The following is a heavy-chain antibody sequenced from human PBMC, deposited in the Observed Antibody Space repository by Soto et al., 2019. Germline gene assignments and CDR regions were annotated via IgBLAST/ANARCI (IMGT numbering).Heavy chain of an antibody. J-gene: IGHJ6*02. CDR3: ARGMGTEYRSSPPLDV. Sequence: GGSLRLSCAASGFTFSSYAMHWVRQAPGKGLEWVAVISYDGSNKYYADSVKGRFTISRDNSKNTLYLQMNSLRAEDTAVYYCARGMGTEYRSSPPLDVWGQGTTVTVSS. V-gene: IGHV3-30-3*01. CDR2: ISYDGSNK. CDR1: GFTFSSYA. D-gene: IGHD6-6*01.